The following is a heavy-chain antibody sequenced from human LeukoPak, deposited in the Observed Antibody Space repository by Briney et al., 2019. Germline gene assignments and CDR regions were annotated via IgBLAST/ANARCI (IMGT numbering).Heavy chain of an antibody. V-gene: IGHV3-7*03. J-gene: IGHJ4*02. CDR3: AKDPYYDSSGYYYGDY. CDR2: IRYDGSEK. D-gene: IGHD3-22*01. Sequence: GGSLRLSCEASGFTFNNYWMSWVRQAPGKGLEWVANIRYDGSEKYYVDSVKGRFTISRDNAKNSLYLQMNSLRAEDTAVYYCAKDPYYDSSGYYYGDYWGQGTLVTVSS. CDR1: GFTFNNYW.